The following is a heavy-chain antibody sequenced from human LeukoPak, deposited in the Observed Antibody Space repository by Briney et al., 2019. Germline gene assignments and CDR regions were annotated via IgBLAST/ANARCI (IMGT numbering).Heavy chain of an antibody. D-gene: IGHD3-3*02. CDR2: IQQDGSGK. V-gene: IGHV3-7*01. J-gene: IGHJ4*02. CDR1: GFSFSSYW. Sequence: PGGSLRLSCEASGFSFSSYWMIWVRQAPGKGLEWVGNIQQDGSGKEYVDAVKGRFTISRENAKNSLYLQMDSLRAEDTAVYYCARSFFLGDFDYWGQGALVTVSS. CDR3: ARSFFLGDFDY.